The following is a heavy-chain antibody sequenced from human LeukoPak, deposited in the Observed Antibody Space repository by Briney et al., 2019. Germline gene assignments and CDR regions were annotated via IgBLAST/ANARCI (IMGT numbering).Heavy chain of an antibody. J-gene: IGHJ4*02. Sequence: PGGSLRLSCAASGFTFSSYSMNWVRQAPGRGLEWVSSISSSSSYIYYADSVKGRFTISRDNAKNSLYLQMNSLRAEDTAVYYCARGPDIVVVVAAIDYWGQGTLVTVSS. CDR3: ARGPDIVVVVAAIDY. V-gene: IGHV3-21*01. D-gene: IGHD2-15*01. CDR1: GFTFSSYS. CDR2: ISSSSSYI.